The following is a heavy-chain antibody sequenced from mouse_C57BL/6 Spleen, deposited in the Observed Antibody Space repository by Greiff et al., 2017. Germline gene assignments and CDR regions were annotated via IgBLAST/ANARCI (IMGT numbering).Heavy chain of an antibody. CDR2: ISDGGSYT. CDR1: GFTFSSYA. Sequence: EVQGVESGGGLVKPGGSLKLSCAASGFTFSSYAMSWVRQTPDKRLAWVATISDGGSYTYYPDNVKGRFTISRDNAKNNLYLQMSHLKSEDTAMYYCARAYDYDLYYFDYWGQGTTLTVSS. V-gene: IGHV5-4*01. J-gene: IGHJ2*01. CDR3: ARAYDYDLYYFDY. D-gene: IGHD2-4*01.